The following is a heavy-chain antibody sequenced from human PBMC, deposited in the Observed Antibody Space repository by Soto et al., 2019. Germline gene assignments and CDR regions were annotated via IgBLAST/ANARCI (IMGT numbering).Heavy chain of an antibody. CDR2: IIPIFGTA. CDR3: ARTGSIAAAGYYYYGMDV. Sequence: QLQRVQSGAEVKKPGSSGKVSGKASGGTFSSYAISWVRQAPGQGREWMGGIIPIFGTANYAQKFQGRVTITADTTTSADYMELSSLRTEDTAVYYCARTGSIAAAGYYYYGMDVWGQGTTVTVSS. CDR1: GGTFSSYA. J-gene: IGHJ6*02. V-gene: IGHV1-69*06. D-gene: IGHD6-13*01.